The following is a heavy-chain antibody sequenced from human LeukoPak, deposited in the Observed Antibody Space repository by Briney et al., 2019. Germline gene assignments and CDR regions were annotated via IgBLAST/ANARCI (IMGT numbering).Heavy chain of an antibody. V-gene: IGHV4-34*01. CDR2: INQSGST. D-gene: IGHD3-9*01. J-gene: IGHJ5*02. CDR1: GVSFSGHY. Sequence: PSETLSLTCAVYGVSFSGHYWSWIRQSPEKGLECIGEINQSGSTNYNPSLRSRVTISVDTSRNQFSLRLSSVTAADTAVYYCATRRSVGDIFNGFYERYNWFDLWAQGTLVTVSS. CDR3: ATRRSVGDIFNGFYERYNWFDL.